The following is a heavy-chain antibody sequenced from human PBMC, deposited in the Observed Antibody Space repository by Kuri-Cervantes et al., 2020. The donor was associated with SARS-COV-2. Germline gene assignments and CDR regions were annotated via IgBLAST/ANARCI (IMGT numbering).Heavy chain of an antibody. Sequence: LSLTCAASGFTFSSYAMSWVRQAPGKGLEWVSVIYSGGSSTYYADSVKGRFTISRDNSKSTLYLQMNSLRAEDTAVYYCAKDLGDYGMDVWGQGTTVTVSS. J-gene: IGHJ6*02. V-gene: IGHV3-23*03. CDR2: IYSGGSST. D-gene: IGHD3-16*01. CDR1: GFTFSSYA. CDR3: AKDLGDYGMDV.